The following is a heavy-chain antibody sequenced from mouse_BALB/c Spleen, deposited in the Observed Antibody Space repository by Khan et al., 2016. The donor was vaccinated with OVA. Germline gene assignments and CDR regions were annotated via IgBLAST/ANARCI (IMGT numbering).Heavy chain of an antibody. Sequence: VELVESGAELAKPGASVKMSCKASGYTFTSYWIHWVKQRPGQGLEWIGYINPSTGYTEYNQRFKDKATLTADKSSRTAYMQLSSLTSEESAVYYCANHGSSSAWLTYWGQGTLVTVSA. CDR1: GYTFTSYW. J-gene: IGHJ3*01. D-gene: IGHD1-1*01. CDR3: ANHGSSSAWLTY. V-gene: IGHV1-7*01. CDR2: INPSTGYT.